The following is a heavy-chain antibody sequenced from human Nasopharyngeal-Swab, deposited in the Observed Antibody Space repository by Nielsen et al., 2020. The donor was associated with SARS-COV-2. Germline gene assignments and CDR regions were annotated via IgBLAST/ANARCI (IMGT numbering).Heavy chain of an antibody. CDR2: ISTTNGSM. Sequence: GESLKISCAASGFSFSTYNVNWVRQAPGKGLEWVSSISTTNGSMDYADSVRGRFTISRDNAKNSLFLQMNNLRAEDTAVYYCARGSVYHTLLYWGQGTLVTVS. CDR1: GFSFSTYN. D-gene: IGHD3-3*01. V-gene: IGHV3-21*01. CDR3: ARGSVYHTLLY. J-gene: IGHJ4*02.